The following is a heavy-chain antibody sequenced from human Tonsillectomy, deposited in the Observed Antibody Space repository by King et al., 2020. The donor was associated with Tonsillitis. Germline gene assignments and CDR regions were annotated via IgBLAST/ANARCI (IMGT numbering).Heavy chain of an antibody. CDR1: GDSISSFY. Sequence: QLQESGPGLVKPSETLSLTCTVSGDSISSFYWNWIRQPPGKGLGWIGSISYTGSTNYNPSLRSQVTISLDTSKSQFSLNLRSVTAADTAWYSFARDLGYYVNSGFYPVWYLARWSRGTLVSVSS. CDR2: ISYTGST. D-gene: IGHD3-22*01. J-gene: IGHJ2*01. CDR3: ARDLGYYVNSGFYPVWYLAR. V-gene: IGHV4-59*01.